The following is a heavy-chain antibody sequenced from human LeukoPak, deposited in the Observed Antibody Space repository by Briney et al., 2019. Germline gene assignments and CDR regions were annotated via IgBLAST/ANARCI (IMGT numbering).Heavy chain of an antibody. D-gene: IGHD6-13*01. CDR1: GYIFIGYL. V-gene: IGHV1-2*02. J-gene: IGHJ5*01. Sequence: ASVKVSCKASGYIFIGYLIHWVRQAPGQGLEWMGWINPNSGDTNYAQKFQGRVTMTRDTSISTAYMELMRLRSDDTAVYYCARDPQQLGVRDNWFDSWGQGTLVTVSS. CDR3: ARDPQQLGVRDNWFDS. CDR2: INPNSGDT.